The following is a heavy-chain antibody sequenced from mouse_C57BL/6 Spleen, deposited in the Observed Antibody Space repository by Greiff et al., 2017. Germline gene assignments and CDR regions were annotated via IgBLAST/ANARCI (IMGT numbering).Heavy chain of an antibody. CDR3: AREVYDGYYWYFDV. CDR1: GYSITSGYY. D-gene: IGHD2-3*01. Sequence: EVKLMESGPGLVKPSQSLSLTCSVTGYSITSGYYWNWIRQFPGNKLEWMGYISYDGSNNYNPSLKNRISITRDTSKNQFFLKLNSVTTEDTATYYCAREVYDGYYWYFDVWGTGTTVTVSS. V-gene: IGHV3-6*01. CDR2: ISYDGSN. J-gene: IGHJ1*03.